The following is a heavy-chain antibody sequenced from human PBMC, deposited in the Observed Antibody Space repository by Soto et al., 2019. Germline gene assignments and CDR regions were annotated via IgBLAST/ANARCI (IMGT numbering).Heavy chain of an antibody. D-gene: IGHD1-26*01. V-gene: IGHV4-39*01. J-gene: IGHJ4*01. CDR1: GDSISSINYY. CDR3: ARAVRGSYYDY. CDR2: IYYSGSA. Sequence: SETLSLTCTVSGDSISSINYYWGWIRQPPGKGLEWIGSIYYSGSAYYNPSLKSRVTIFVDTSKNQFSLEVSSVTAADTAVYYCARAVRGSYYDYWGHGTLVTVSS.